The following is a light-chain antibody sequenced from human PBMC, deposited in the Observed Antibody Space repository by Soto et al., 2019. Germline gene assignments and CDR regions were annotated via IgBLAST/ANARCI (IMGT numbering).Light chain of an antibody. Sequence: QSVLTQPASVSGSPGQSITISCTGTSSDVGSYNLVSWYQHHPGKAPKVMIYEGSKRPSGVSNRFSGSKSGNTASLTISGLQADDEADYYCCSYAGSSSWVFGGGTKLTVL. J-gene: IGLJ3*02. V-gene: IGLV2-23*01. CDR2: EGS. CDR3: CSYAGSSSWV. CDR1: SSDVGSYNL.